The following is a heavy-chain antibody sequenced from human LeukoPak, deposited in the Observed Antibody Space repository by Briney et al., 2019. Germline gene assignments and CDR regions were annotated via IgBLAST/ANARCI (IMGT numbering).Heavy chain of an antibody. D-gene: IGHD3-10*01. Sequence: GRSLRLSCAASGLTFSTYGMHWVRQAPGKGLEWVAVVLSDGSNKYYAESMKGRFTISRDNSKNWVYLQMNSLRVEDTAVYYCAASHGSGSYPPDYWGQGTLVTVSS. CDR2: VLSDGSNK. CDR1: GLTFSTYG. CDR3: AASHGSGSYPPDY. J-gene: IGHJ4*02. V-gene: IGHV3-30*03.